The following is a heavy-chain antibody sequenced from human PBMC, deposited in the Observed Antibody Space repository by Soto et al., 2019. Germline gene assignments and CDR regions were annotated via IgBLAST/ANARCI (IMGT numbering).Heavy chain of an antibody. Sequence: QVQLVQSGAEVKKPGSSVKVSCKASGGTFSSYTISWVRQAPGQGLEWMGRIIPILGIANYAQKFQGRVTITADKSTSTAYMELSSLRSEDTAVYYCARDGDYYAPHYYGMDVWGQGTTVTVSS. CDR2: IIPILGIA. D-gene: IGHD3-10*01. V-gene: IGHV1-69*08. CDR1: GGTFSSYT. CDR3: ARDGDYYAPHYYGMDV. J-gene: IGHJ6*02.